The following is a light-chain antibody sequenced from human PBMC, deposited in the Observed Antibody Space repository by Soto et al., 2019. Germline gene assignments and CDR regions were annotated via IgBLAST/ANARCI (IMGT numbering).Light chain of an antibody. V-gene: IGKV1-5*01. CDR3: QQYNSYSRLFT. CDR1: QSISSW. Sequence: DIQMTQSPSTLSASVGDRVTITCRASQSISSWLAWYQQKPGKAPKLLIYDASSLETGVTSRFSGSGSGTEFTLTISSLQPDDFATYYCQQYNSYSRLFTFGPGTKVDIK. CDR2: DAS. J-gene: IGKJ3*01.